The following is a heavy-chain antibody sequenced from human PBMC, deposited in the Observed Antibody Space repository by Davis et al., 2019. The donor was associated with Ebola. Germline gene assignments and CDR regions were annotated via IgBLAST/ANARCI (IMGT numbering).Heavy chain of an antibody. CDR3: EQGER. V-gene: IGHV3-33*03. CDR2: IWYDGSNK. Sequence: GGSLRISCAASGFTFSSYGMHWVRQAPGKGLEWVAVIWYDGSNKYYADSVKGRITISRDNAKNSLYLQVNSLRDEDAAIYYCEQGERWGQGTRITVSS. J-gene: IGHJ4*02. CDR1: GFTFSSYG. D-gene: IGHD1-26*01.